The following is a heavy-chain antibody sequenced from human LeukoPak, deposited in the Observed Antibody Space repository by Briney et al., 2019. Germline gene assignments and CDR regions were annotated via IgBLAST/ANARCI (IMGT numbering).Heavy chain of an antibody. CDR3: ARPQVLPDDIYNF. CDR1: GFTFRSYW. J-gene: IGHJ3*01. V-gene: IGHV3-7*01. Sequence: GGSLRPSCAASGFTFRSYWMTWVRQAPGKGLEWVAKINEDGSETDYVDSVKGRFTISRDNAKNTLLLQMSSLRAEDTAVYYCARPQVLPDDIYNFWGQGTMVTVSS. D-gene: IGHD2-2*01. CDR2: INEDGSET.